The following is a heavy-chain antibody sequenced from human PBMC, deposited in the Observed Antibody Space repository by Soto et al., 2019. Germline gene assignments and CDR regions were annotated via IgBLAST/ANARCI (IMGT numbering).Heavy chain of an antibody. J-gene: IGHJ4*02. CDR3: AKDVLLWFGELLQPGTLFDY. CDR2: ISGSGGST. V-gene: IGHV3-23*01. Sequence: GGSLRLSCAASGFTFSSYAMSWVRQAPGKGLEWVSAISGSGGSTYYADSVKGRFTISRDNSKNTLYLQMNSLRAEDTAVYYCAKDVLLWFGELLQPGTLFDYWGQGTLVTVSS. D-gene: IGHD3-10*01. CDR1: GFTFSSYA.